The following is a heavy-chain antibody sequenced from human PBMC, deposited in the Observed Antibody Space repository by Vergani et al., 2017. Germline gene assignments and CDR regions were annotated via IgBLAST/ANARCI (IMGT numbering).Heavy chain of an antibody. CDR1: GYSFTSYW. Sequence: EVQLVQSGAEVKKPGESLRISCKGSGYSFTSYWISWVRQMPGKGLEWMGRIDPSDSYTNYSPSFQGHVTISADKSISTAYLQWSSLKASDTAMYYCASGYCSSTSCYAFAFDIWGQGTMVTVSS. J-gene: IGHJ3*02. D-gene: IGHD2-2*01. CDR2: IDPSDSYT. V-gene: IGHV5-10-1*01. CDR3: ASGYCSSTSCYAFAFDI.